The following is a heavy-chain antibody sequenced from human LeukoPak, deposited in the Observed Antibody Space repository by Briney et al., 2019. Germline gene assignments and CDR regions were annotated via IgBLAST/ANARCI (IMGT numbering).Heavy chain of an antibody. Sequence: GGSLRLSCAASGFTFSSYSMNWVRQAPGKGPEWVSSISSSSSYIYYADSVKGRFTISRDNAKNSLYLQMNSLRAEDTAVYYCARRLDYYYYMDVWGKGTTVTVSS. CDR2: ISSSSSYI. V-gene: IGHV3-21*01. CDR1: GFTFSSYS. CDR3: ARRLDYYYYMDV. J-gene: IGHJ6*03.